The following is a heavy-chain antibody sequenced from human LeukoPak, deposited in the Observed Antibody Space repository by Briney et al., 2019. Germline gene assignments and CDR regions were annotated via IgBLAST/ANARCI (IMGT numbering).Heavy chain of an antibody. J-gene: IGHJ6*02. CDR1: GFTFSTYW. Sequence: PGGSLRLSCAASGFTFSTYWMSWVRQAPGKGLEWVAVIKQDGTEKYYVDSVKGRFTISRDNAKRSLYLQIESLRDDDTAVYHCALSSIHKDYYFGMDVWGQGTTVTVSS. CDR2: IKQDGTEK. CDR3: ALSSIHKDYYFGMDV. D-gene: IGHD2-2*01. V-gene: IGHV3-7*03.